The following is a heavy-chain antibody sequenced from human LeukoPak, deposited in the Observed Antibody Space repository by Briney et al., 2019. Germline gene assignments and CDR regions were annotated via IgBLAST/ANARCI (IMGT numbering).Heavy chain of an antibody. J-gene: IGHJ4*02. CDR3: ARSRIAAAGNFDY. CDR1: GFTFSNYA. Sequence: GGSLRLSCLPSGFTFSNYAMTWVRQAPGKGLEWVSSISGSGGTSYYADSVKGRFTISRDNSKNMLYLQMNSLRAEDTAVYYCARSRIAAAGNFDYWGQGTLVTVSS. CDR2: ISGSGGTS. V-gene: IGHV3-23*01. D-gene: IGHD6-13*01.